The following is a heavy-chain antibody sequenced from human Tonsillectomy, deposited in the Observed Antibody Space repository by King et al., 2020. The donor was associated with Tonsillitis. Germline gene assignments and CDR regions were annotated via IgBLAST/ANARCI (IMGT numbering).Heavy chain of an antibody. CDR1: GFTFSSYS. Sequence: VQLVESGGGLVQPGGSLRLSCAASGFTFSSYSMNWVRQAPGKGLEWVSYISSSSSTIYYADSVKGRFTISRDNAKNSLYLQMNSLRAEDTAVYYCARDASYDSSGYYLGPGYFDLWGRGTLVTVSS. CDR2: ISSSSSTI. J-gene: IGHJ2*01. CDR3: ARDASYDSSGYYLGPGYFDL. D-gene: IGHD3-22*01. V-gene: IGHV3-48*01.